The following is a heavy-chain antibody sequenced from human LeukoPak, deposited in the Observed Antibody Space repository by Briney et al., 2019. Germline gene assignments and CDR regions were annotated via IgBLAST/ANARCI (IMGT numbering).Heavy chain of an antibody. CDR1: GFTFSSYS. D-gene: IGHD3-3*01. V-gene: IGHV3-21*01. CDR2: SSSSSSYI. CDR3: ARADFWSGQAHMDV. J-gene: IGHJ6*03. Sequence: GGSLRLYCAASGFTFSSYSMNWVRQAPGKGLEWVSSSSSSSSYIYYADSVKGRFTISRDNAKNSLYLQMNSLRAEDTAVYYCARADFWSGQAHMDVWGKGTTVTVSS.